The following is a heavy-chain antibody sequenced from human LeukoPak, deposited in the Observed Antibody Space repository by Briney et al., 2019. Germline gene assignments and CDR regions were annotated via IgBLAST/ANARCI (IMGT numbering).Heavy chain of an antibody. J-gene: IGHJ6*03. D-gene: IGHD3-10*01. V-gene: IGHV4-34*01. CDR1: GGSFSGHY. Sequence: PSETLSLTCAVYGGSFSGHYWSWIRQPPGKGLERIGEINHSGSTNYNPSLKSRVTISVDTPKNQFSLKLSSVTAADTAVYYCARAPYVLPHSHYYMDAWGKGTTVTVSS. CDR3: ARAPYVLPHSHYYMDA. CDR2: INHSGST.